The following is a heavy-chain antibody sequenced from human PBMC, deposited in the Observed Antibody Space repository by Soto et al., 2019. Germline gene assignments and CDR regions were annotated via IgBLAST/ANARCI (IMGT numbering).Heavy chain of an antibody. CDR1: GGSISSSSYY. J-gene: IGHJ3*02. V-gene: IGHV4-39*01. D-gene: IGHD2-15*01. CDR2: IYYSGST. Sequence: QLQLQESGPGLVKPSETLSLTCTVSGGSISSSSYYWGWIRQPPGKGLEWIGSIYYSGSTYYNPYLKSRVTISVDTSKNQCSLKLSSVTAADTAVYYCARSALGYCSGGSCYWGYAFDIWGQGTMVTVSS. CDR3: ARSALGYCSGGSCYWGYAFDI.